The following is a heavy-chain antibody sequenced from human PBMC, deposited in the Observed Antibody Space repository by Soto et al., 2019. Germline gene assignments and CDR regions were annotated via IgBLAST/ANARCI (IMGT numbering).Heavy chain of an antibody. J-gene: IGHJ5*02. D-gene: IGHD2-15*01. V-gene: IGHV4-31*01. CDR3: ARVCGSAYCSGGRCYWWLGP. Sequence: QVQLQESGPGLVKPSQTLSLTCTVSGGSISSGGYYWSWIRPHPGKGLEWFGFFYYSGSTYYHPSLKSPLTISVDSSKHQSSQKPSSLTVAHTAVYYRARVCGSAYCSGGRCYWWLGPWGQGNLVTVSS. CDR1: GGSISSGGYY. CDR2: FYYSGST.